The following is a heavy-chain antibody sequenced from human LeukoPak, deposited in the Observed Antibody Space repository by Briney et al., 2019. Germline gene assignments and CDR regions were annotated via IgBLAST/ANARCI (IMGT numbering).Heavy chain of an antibody. Sequence: ASVKVSCKVSGYTLTELAMHWVRQAPGKGLEWMGGFDHEDGETLYAQKFQGRVTMTEDTSTDTAYMELSSLRSEDTAVYYCATEKHVDIVATGVAFDIWGQGTMVTVSS. CDR3: ATEKHVDIVATGVAFDI. J-gene: IGHJ3*02. CDR1: GYTLTELA. CDR2: FDHEDGET. D-gene: IGHD5-12*01. V-gene: IGHV1-24*01.